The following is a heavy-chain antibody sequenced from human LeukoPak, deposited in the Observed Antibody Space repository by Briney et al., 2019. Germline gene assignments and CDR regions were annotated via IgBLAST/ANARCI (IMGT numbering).Heavy chain of an antibody. CDR3: ARDLDGAAAGTGAFDI. CDR2: IIPILGIA. V-gene: IGHV1-69*04. D-gene: IGHD6-13*01. J-gene: IGHJ3*02. Sequence: ASVKVSCKASGGTFSSYTISWVRQAPGQGREWMGRIIPILGIANYAQKFQGRVTITKDKSTSTAYMELSSLRSEDTAVYYCARDLDGAAAGTGAFDIWGQGTMVTVSS. CDR1: GGTFSSYT.